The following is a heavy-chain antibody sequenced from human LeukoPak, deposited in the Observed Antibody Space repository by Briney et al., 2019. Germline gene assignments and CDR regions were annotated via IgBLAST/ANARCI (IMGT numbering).Heavy chain of an antibody. V-gene: IGHV4-34*01. J-gene: IGHJ4*02. CDR3: ARHEYYYDSSGAYDY. CDR1: GGSFSGYY. CDR2: INHSGST. D-gene: IGHD3-22*01. Sequence: SETLSLTCAAYGGSFSGYYWSWIRQPPGKGLEWIGEINHSGSTNYNPSLKSRVTISVDTSKNQFSLKLSSVTAADTAVYYCARHEYYYDSSGAYDYWGQGTLVTVSS.